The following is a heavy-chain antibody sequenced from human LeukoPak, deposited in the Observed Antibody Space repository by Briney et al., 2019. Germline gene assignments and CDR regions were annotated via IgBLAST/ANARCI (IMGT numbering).Heavy chain of an antibody. V-gene: IGHV3-11*04. Sequence: KPGGSLRLSCAASGFTFSGYYMSWIRQAPGRGLEWVSYISSSGSTIYYADSVKGRFTISRDNAKNSLYLQMNSLRAEDTAVYYCARDGVTMVRGVKVLDYYYYYMDVWGKGTTVTISS. J-gene: IGHJ6*03. D-gene: IGHD3-10*01. CDR2: ISSSGSTI. CDR3: ARDGVTMVRGVKVLDYYYYYMDV. CDR1: GFTFSGYY.